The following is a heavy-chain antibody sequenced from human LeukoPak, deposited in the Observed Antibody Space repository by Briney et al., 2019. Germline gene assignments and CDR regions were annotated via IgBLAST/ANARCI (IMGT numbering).Heavy chain of an antibody. CDR1: GGSFSGYY. J-gene: IGHJ4*02. CDR3: ARGLPPTPHVIVGATLYY. CDR2: INHSGST. D-gene: IGHD1-26*01. Sequence: SETLSLTCAVYGGSFSGYYWSWIRQPPGKGVEWVGEINHSGSTNYNPSLKSRVTISVDTSKNQFSLKLSSVTAADTAVYYCARGLPPTPHVIVGATLYYWGQGTLVTVSS. V-gene: IGHV4-34*01.